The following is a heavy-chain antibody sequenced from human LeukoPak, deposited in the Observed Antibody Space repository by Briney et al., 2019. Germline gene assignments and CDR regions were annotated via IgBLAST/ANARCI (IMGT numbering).Heavy chain of an antibody. CDR3: ARGAGYNYPYYFDY. CDR1: GFTFSSYA. D-gene: IGHD5-24*01. V-gene: IGHV3-23*01. CDR2: ISGSGGST. J-gene: IGHJ4*02. Sequence: GGSLRLSCAASGFTFSSYAMSWVRQAPGKGLEWVSAISGSGGSTYYADSVKGRFTISRDNSKNTLYVQVNSLGTEDTAVYYCARGAGYNYPYYFDYWGQGTLVTVSS.